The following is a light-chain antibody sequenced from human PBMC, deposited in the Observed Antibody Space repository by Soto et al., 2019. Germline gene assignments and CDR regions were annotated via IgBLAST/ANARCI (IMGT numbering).Light chain of an antibody. V-gene: IGLV2-14*01. CDR2: EVR. CDR3: SSYTSSSTLV. CDR1: SSDGGGYNY. J-gene: IGLJ1*01. Sequence: QSSPTQPASVSGSPGQSITISCTGTSSDGGGYNYVSWYQQHPSKAPKLMIYEVRNRPSGVSNLFSGSKSGNAASLSISGLQGEDEADYYCSSYTSSSTLVFGTGTKVTV.